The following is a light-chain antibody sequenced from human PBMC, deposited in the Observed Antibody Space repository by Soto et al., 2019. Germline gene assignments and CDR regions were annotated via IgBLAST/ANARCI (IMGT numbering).Light chain of an antibody. Sequence: EGVTTQSPATLSVSPGERATLSCRASQNGGGDFAWYQQKPGQAPRLLIYRTSTRANGTPVRFSGSGSGTEFTLTISSRQYEDFAVYYCQEYNGRSSFGQGTKVEMK. CDR1: QNGGGD. V-gene: IGKV3-15*01. CDR3: QEYNGRSS. J-gene: IGKJ1*01. CDR2: RTS.